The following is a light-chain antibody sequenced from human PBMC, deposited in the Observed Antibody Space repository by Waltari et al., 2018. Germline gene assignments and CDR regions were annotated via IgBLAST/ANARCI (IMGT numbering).Light chain of an antibody. J-gene: IGLJ2*01. CDR2: DND. CDR1: TPNTGTNH. CDR3: ATWGTGLEAGV. V-gene: IGLV1-51*01. Sequence: QSLLAQPPPVSAAPGPKVTIPSPGSTPNTGTNHVSWYQQLPGTGPKLLIYDNDKRPSGVPDRFSGSKSGTSATLGITGLQTGDEADYYCATWGTGLEAGVFGGGTTLTVL.